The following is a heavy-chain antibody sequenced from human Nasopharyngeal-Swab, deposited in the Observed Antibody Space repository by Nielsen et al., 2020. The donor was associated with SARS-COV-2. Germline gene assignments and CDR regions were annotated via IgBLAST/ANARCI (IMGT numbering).Heavy chain of an antibody. CDR3: ARQAAGYFDY. V-gene: IGHV5-51*01. J-gene: IGHJ4*02. D-gene: IGHD6-19*01. CDR2: IYPGDSDP. CDR1: GYTFTNSW. Sequence: GESLKISCKVSGYTFTNSWIAWVRQMPGKGLEWMGIIYPGDSDPRYSPSFQGQVTISADKSISTAYLQWSSLKASDTAMYYCARQAAGYFDYWGQGTLVTVSS.